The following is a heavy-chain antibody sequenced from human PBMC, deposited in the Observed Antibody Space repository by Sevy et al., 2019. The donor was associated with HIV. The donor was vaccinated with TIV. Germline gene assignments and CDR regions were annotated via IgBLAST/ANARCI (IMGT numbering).Heavy chain of an antibody. CDR1: GFAFSNYFA. CDR3: ARPRANYVDHYFFYAMDV. V-gene: IGHV3-30-3*01. D-gene: IGHD4-17*01. Sequence: GGSLRLSCAASGFAFSNYFAMHWVRQAPGKGLEWVALISSDGSDKNYADSVKGRFTISRDNFKNTLYLQMNSLTTEDTAVYYCARPRANYVDHYFFYAMDVWGQGTTVTVSS. CDR2: ISSDGSDK. J-gene: IGHJ6*02.